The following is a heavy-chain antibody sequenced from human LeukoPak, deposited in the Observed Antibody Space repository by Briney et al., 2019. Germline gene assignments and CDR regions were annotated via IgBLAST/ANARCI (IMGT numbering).Heavy chain of an antibody. Sequence: GGSLRLSCAASGFTFSSYAMNWARQAPGKGLEWVSAASGSGGSTYYADSVKGRFTISRDNSQNTLYLQMNSLRAEDTAVYYCARRSGSWSAFGIWGQGAMVTVSS. CDR2: ASGSGGST. CDR1: GFTFSSYA. J-gene: IGHJ3*02. V-gene: IGHV3-23*01. D-gene: IGHD6-19*01. CDR3: ARRSGSWSAFGI.